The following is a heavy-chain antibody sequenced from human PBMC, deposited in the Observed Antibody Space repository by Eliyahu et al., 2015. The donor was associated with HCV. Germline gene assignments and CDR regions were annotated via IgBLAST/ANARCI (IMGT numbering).Heavy chain of an antibody. Sequence: EVQLLESGGGXVQPGGSLRLSCAASGFTXXSYAMSWVRQAPGKGLEWVSAISGSGXSTYYADSVKGRFTISRDNXKNTLYLQMNSLRAEDTAVYYCAKAVGSSGWYFFDIWGQGTMVTVSS. V-gene: IGHV3-23*01. CDR2: ISGSGXST. J-gene: IGHJ3*02. CDR3: AKAVGSSGWYFFDI. CDR1: GFTXXSYA. D-gene: IGHD6-19*01.